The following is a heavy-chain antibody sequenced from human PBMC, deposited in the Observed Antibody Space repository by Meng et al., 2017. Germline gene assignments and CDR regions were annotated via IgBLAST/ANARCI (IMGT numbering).Heavy chain of an antibody. CDR3: ARPRFERNWFDP. V-gene: IGHV4-38-2*02. D-gene: IGHD3-16*01. CDR1: GYSISSGYY. J-gene: IGHJ5*02. CDR2: IYHSGST. Sequence: GSLRLSCTVSGYSISSGYYWGWIRQPPGKGLEWIGSIYHSGSTYYNPSLKSRVTISVDTSKNQFSLKLSSVTAADTAVYYCARPRFERNWFDPWGQGTLVTVSS.